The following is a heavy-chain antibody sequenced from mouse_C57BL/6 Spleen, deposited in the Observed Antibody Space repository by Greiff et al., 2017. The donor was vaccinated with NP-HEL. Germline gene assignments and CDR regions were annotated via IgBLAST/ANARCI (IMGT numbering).Heavy chain of an antibody. J-gene: IGHJ1*03. CDR1: GFTFSDYY. D-gene: IGHD1-1*01. CDR3: ARDDYYYGSSSWYFDV. Sequence: EVQVVESEGGLVQPGSSMKLSCTASGFTFSDYYMAWVRQVPEKGLEWVANINYDGSSTYYLDSLKSRFIISRDNAKNILYLQMSSLKSEDTATYYCARDDYYYGSSSWYFDVWGTGTTVTVSS. V-gene: IGHV5-16*01. CDR2: INYDGSST.